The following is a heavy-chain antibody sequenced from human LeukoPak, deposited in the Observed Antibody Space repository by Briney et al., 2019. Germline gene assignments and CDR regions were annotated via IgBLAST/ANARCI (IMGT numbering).Heavy chain of an antibody. V-gene: IGHV4-34*01. CDR3: ARLTHFNTAMVYNYFDY. CDR1: GFTFSSYE. CDR2: INHSGST. Sequence: LRLSCAASGFTFSSYEMNWVRQAPGKGLEWIGEINHSGSTNYNPSLKSRVTISVDTSKNQFSLKLNSVTAADTAVYYCARLTHFNTAMVYNYFDYWGQGTLVTVSS. D-gene: IGHD5-18*01. J-gene: IGHJ4*02.